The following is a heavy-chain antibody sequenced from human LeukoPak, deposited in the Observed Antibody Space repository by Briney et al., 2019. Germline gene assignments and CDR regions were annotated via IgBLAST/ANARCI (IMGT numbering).Heavy chain of an antibody. CDR3: AKDRIVLTVYAFDS. CDR2: ISGSGATS. Sequence: TGGSLRLSCAASGFTFSKYAMNWVRQLPGKGLEWVSVISGSGATSSYADSVQGRFTISRDNSKNTGYLQMNSLRPEDTAVYYCAKDRIVLTVYAFDSWGQGSLVTVAS. J-gene: IGHJ4*02. CDR1: GFTFSKYA. V-gene: IGHV3-23*01. D-gene: IGHD2-8*01.